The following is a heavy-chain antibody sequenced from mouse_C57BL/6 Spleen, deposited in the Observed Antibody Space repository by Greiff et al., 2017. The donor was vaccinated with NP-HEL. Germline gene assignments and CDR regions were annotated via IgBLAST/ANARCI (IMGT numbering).Heavy chain of an antibody. D-gene: IGHD2-3*01. CDR3: ARLCDGNWYFDV. CDR1: GYTFTDYN. CDR2: INPNNGGT. Sequence: EVQLQQSGPELVKPGASVKIPCKASGYTFTDYNMDWVKQSHGKSLEWIGDINPNNGGTIYNQKFKGKATLTVDKSSSTAYMELRSLTSEDTAVYYCARLCDGNWYFDVWGTGTTVTVSS. V-gene: IGHV1-18*01. J-gene: IGHJ1*03.